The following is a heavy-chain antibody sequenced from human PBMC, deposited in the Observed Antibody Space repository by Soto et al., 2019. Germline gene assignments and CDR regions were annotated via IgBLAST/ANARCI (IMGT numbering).Heavy chain of an antibody. D-gene: IGHD6-13*01. CDR3: ARYSAASGTYYFDY. V-gene: IGHV4-30-2*01. J-gene: IGHJ4*01. CDR2: IYHSGST. Sequence: PSETLSLTCAVSGGSISSGGYSCSWIRQPPGKGLEWIGYIYHSGSTYYNPSLKSRVTISVDRSKNQFSLKLSSVTAADTAVYYCARYSAASGTYYFDYWGQGTLVTVSS. CDR1: GGSISSGGYS.